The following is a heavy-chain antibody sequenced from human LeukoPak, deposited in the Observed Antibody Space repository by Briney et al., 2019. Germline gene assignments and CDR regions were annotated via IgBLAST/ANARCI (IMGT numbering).Heavy chain of an antibody. CDR1: GYTFTGYY. D-gene: IGHD3-10*01. CDR3: AREGGFHYYGSGSYIG. CDR2: INPNSGGT. J-gene: IGHJ4*02. V-gene: IGHV1-2*02. Sequence: GASVKVPCKASGYTFTGYYMHWVRQAPGQGLEWMGWINPNSGGTNYAQKFQGRVTMTRDTSISTAYMELSRLRSDDTAVYYCAREGGFHYYGSGSYIGWGQGTLVTVSS.